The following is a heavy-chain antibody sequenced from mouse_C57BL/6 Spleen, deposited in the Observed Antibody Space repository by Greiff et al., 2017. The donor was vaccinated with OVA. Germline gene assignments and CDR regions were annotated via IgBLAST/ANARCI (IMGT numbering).Heavy chain of an antibody. CDR2: IRLKSDNYAT. CDR3: TGDLDY. Sequence: VQLKESGGGLVQPGGSMKLSCVASGFTFSNYWMNWVRQSPEKGLEWVAQIRLKSDNYATHYAESVKGRFTISRDDSKSSVYLQMNNLRAEDTGIYYCTGDLDYWGQGTTLTVSS. CDR1: GFTFSNYW. V-gene: IGHV6-3*01. J-gene: IGHJ2*01.